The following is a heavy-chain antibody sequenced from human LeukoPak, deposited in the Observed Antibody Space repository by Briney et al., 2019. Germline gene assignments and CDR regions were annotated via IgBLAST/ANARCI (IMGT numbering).Heavy chain of an antibody. V-gene: IGHV4-4*07. CDR1: GGSISSYY. CDR3: ARGMATISGSPLDY. Sequence: SETLSLTCTVSGGSISSYYWSWIRQPAGKGLEWIGRIYTSGSTNYNPSLKSRVTMSVDTSKNQFSLKLSSVTAADTAVYYCARGMATISGSPLDYWGQGTTVTVSS. CDR2: IYTSGST. D-gene: IGHD5-24*01. J-gene: IGHJ4*02.